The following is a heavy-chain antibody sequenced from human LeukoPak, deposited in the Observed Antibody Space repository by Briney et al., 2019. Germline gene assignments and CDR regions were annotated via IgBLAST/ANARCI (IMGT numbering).Heavy chain of an antibody. V-gene: IGHV3-23*01. Sequence: GGSLRLSCAASGFTFRSYAMSWVRQAPGKGLEWVSAISGSSSTTYYADSVKGRFTIFRDNSKNTLYVQMNSLRAEDTAVYYCAKDQYCSSSSCSIFDIWGQGTMVTVSS. CDR3: AKDQYCSSSSCSIFDI. J-gene: IGHJ3*02. CDR2: ISGSSSTT. CDR1: GFTFRSYA. D-gene: IGHD2-2*01.